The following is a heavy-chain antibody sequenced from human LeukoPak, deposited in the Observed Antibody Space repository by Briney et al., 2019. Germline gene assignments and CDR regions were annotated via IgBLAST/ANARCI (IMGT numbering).Heavy chain of an antibody. Sequence: GGSLRLSCAASGFTSSSDWMSWVRQAPGKGLERVANIKQEGSEKYYVDSVKGRFAISRDNAKNSLYLQMNSLRVEDTAVYYCARDRMEWLFLVYYYYMDVWGKGTTVTVSS. CDR3: ARDRMEWLFLVYYYYMDV. D-gene: IGHD3-3*01. CDR2: IKQEGSEK. CDR1: GFTSSSDW. V-gene: IGHV3-7*01. J-gene: IGHJ6*03.